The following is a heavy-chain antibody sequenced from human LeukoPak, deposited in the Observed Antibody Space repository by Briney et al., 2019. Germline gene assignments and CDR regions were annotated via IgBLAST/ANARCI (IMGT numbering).Heavy chain of an antibody. CDR1: GYTFTGYY. V-gene: IGHV1-2*02. CDR3: ASEEYTTGTTQTNYYYYGMDV. J-gene: IGHJ6*02. D-gene: IGHD1-1*01. Sequence: ASVKVSCTASGYTFTGYYMHWVRQAPGQGLEWMGWINPNSGGTNYAQKFKGRVTMTRDTSISTAHMELSRLRSDDTAVYYCASEEYTTGTTQTNYYYYGMDVWGQGTTVTVSS. CDR2: INPNSGGT.